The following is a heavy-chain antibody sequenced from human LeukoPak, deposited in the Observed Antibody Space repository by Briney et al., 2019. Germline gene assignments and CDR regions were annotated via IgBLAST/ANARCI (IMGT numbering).Heavy chain of an antibody. CDR2: TYYGSGWSI. D-gene: IGHD1-1*01. V-gene: IGHV6-1*01. CDR1: GDSVSSNRAT. J-gene: IGHJ3*01. CDR3: ARSNEVGAFDV. Sequence: SQTLSLTCAISGDSVSSNRATWNWIRQSPSRGLEWLGRTYYGSGWSIEYASSVRSRITIHSDTSRKQFSLQVTSVTPEDTAVYYCARSNEVGAFDVWGQGIMVIVSS.